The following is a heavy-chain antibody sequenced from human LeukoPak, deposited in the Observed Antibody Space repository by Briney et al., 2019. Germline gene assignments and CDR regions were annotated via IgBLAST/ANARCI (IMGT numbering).Heavy chain of an antibody. CDR2: IKQDGSQR. Sequence: GGSLRLSCTASGFTFSDYWMTCVRHAPGKGPEWVANIKQDGSQRYYVDSLRGRFTISRDNAKNSLFLQMNGLRAEDTAVYYCARRGGSASRRSPIDYWGQGTLVTVSS. J-gene: IGHJ4*02. CDR3: ARRGGSASRRSPIDY. V-gene: IGHV3-7*01. D-gene: IGHD6-6*01. CDR1: GFTFSDYW.